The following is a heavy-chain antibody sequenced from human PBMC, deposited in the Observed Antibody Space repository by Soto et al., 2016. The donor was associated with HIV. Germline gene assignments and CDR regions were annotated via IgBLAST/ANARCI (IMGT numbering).Heavy chain of an antibody. CDR2: MNPNSGNT. V-gene: IGHV1-8*01. D-gene: IGHD1-26*01. J-gene: IGHJ6*03. Sequence: QVQLVQSGAELKRPGASVKVSCKASGYTFTRYDINWVRQAPGQGLEWMGWMNPNSGNTGYAQKFQGRVNITGDTSKNTAYLELSGLRYEDTAVYYCAKGGLQAWVGNYYYYYYMDVWGKGTTVTVSS. CDR1: GYTFTRYD. CDR3: AKGGLQAWVGNYYYYYYMDV.